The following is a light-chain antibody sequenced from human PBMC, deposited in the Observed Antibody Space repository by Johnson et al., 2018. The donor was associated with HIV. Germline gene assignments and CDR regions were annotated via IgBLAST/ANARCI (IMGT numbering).Light chain of an antibody. J-gene: IGLJ1*01. Sequence: QSVLTQPPSVSAAPGQKVTISCSGSSSNIGNNYVSWYQHLPGTAPKLLIYENNKRPSGIPDRFSGSKSGTSATLGITGLQTGDEADYYCGTWDSILSAGGVFGTGTKGTVL. CDR2: ENN. CDR3: GTWDSILSAGGV. V-gene: IGLV1-51*02. CDR1: SSNIGNNY.